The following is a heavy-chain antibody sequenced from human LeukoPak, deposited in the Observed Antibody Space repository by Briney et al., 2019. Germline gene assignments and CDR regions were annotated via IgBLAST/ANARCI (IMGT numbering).Heavy chain of an antibody. CDR2: ISNSGTYI. Sequence: GGSLRLSCAAFGFTFSSYNMNWVRQAPGKGLEWAASISNSGTYIYDADSVKGRFTISRDNAENSLYLQMNSLRAEDTAVYYCARGFRGWYYFDYWGQGTVVTVSS. V-gene: IGHV3-21*01. J-gene: IGHJ4*02. CDR3: ARGFRGWYYFDY. D-gene: IGHD6-19*01. CDR1: GFTFSSYN.